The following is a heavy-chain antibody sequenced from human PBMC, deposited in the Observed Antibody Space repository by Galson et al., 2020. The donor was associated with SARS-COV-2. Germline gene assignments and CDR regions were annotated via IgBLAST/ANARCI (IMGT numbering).Heavy chain of an antibody. D-gene: IGHD2-2*01. CDR2: ISYDGSNK. CDR1: GFTFSSYA. Sequence: QLGESLKISCAASGFTFSSYAMHWVRQAPGKGLEWVAVISYDGSNKYYADSVKGRFTISRDNSKNTLYLQMNSLRAEDTAVYYCARDRRGYCSSTSCYNNWFDPWGQGTLVTVSS. CDR3: ARDRRGYCSSTSCYNNWFDP. V-gene: IGHV3-30*04. J-gene: IGHJ5*02.